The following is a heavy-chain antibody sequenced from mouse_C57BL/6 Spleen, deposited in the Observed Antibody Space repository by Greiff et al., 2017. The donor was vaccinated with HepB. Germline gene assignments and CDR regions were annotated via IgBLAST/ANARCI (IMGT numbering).Heavy chain of an antibody. CDR1: GYTFTSYW. Sequence: QVQLQQPGAELVKPGASVKMSCKASGYTFTSYWITWVKQRPGQGLEWIGDIYPGSGSTNYNEKFKSKATLTVDTASSTAYMQLSSLTSEDSAVYYCASGSSYPDYFDYWGQGTTLTVSS. V-gene: IGHV1-55*01. D-gene: IGHD1-1*01. CDR3: ASGSSYPDYFDY. CDR2: IYPGSGST. J-gene: IGHJ2*01.